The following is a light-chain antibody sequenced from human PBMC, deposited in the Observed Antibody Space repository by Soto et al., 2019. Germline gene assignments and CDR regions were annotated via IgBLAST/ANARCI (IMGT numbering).Light chain of an antibody. J-gene: IGKJ4*02. CDR1: RDVRDW. CDR2: AAS. Sequence: DIAMTQSPSSVSASVGDTVTITCRASRDVRDWLAWYQQRPGTAPKVLIYAASTLQSGVPSRFSGSGAGTLFTLTISSLQPEDFATYYCQQANRFPLTLGGGTKVEIK. CDR3: QQANRFPLT. V-gene: IGKV1-12*01.